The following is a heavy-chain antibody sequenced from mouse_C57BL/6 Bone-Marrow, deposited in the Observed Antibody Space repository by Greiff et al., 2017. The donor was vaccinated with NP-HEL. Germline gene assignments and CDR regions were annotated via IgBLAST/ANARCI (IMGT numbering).Heavy chain of an antibody. Sequence: EVQLVESGGGLVKPGGSLKLSCAASGFTFSSYAMSWVRQTPEKRLEWVATISDGGSYTYYPDNVKGRFTISRDNAKNNLYLQMSHLKSEDTAMYYCAYYDYDGGYFDYWGQGTTLTVSS. CDR2: ISDGGSYT. CDR1: GFTFSSYA. CDR3: AYYDYDGGYFDY. J-gene: IGHJ2*01. V-gene: IGHV5-4*01. D-gene: IGHD2-4*01.